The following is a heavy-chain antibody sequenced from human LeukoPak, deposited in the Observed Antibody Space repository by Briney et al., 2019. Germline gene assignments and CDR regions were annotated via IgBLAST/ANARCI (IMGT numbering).Heavy chain of an antibody. CDR3: TTPYYDFWSGYYTRVDY. D-gene: IGHD3-3*01. CDR1: GFTFSSYA. CDR2: ISGSGGST. Sequence: GGSLRLSCAASGFTFSSYAMSWVRQAPGKGLEWVSAISGSGGSTYYADSVKGRFTISRDNSKNTLYLQMNSLKTEDTAVYYCTTPYYDFWSGYYTRVDYWGQGTLVTVSS. V-gene: IGHV3-23*01. J-gene: IGHJ4*02.